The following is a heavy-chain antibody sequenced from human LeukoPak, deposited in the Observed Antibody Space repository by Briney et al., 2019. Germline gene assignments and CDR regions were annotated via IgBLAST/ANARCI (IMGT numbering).Heavy chain of an antibody. D-gene: IGHD3-22*01. CDR3: ARPQRLLSGFPGY. Sequence: PGGSLRLSCAASGFIFRTYGMHWVRQAPGKGLEWVAVMSYDGSTKYYGDPVKGRFTISRDNSKNMLYLQMNSLRAEDTAVYYCARPQRLLSGFPGYWGQGTLVTVSS. CDR2: MSYDGSTK. V-gene: IGHV3-30*03. J-gene: IGHJ4*02. CDR1: GFIFRTYG.